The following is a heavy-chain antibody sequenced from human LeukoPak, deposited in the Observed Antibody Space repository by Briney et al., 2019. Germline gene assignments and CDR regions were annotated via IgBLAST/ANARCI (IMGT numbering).Heavy chain of an antibody. Sequence: YYADSVKGRFTFSRDNSKNTLYQMNSLKAEDTAVYYCARDRDGDYSFDYWGQGTLVTVSS. V-gene: IGHV3-30*01. CDR3: ARDRDGDYSFDY. D-gene: IGHD4-17*01. J-gene: IGHJ4*02.